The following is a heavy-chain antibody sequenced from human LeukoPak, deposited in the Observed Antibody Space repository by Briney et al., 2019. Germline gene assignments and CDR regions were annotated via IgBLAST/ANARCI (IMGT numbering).Heavy chain of an antibody. CDR3: ARVYSSSWFEEDY. J-gene: IGHJ4*02. Sequence: ASVRVSCKASGYTLTSYDINWVRQATGQGLEWMGWMNPNSGNTGYAQKFQGRVTITRNTSISTAYMELSSLRSEDTAVYYCARVYSSSWFEEDYWGQGTLVTVSS. D-gene: IGHD6-13*01. CDR2: MNPNSGNT. V-gene: IGHV1-8*03. CDR1: GYTLTSYD.